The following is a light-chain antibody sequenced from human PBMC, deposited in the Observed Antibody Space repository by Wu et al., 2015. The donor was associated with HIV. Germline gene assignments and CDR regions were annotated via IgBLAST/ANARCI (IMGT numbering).Light chain of an antibody. CDR3: QQYYSYPRT. CDR2: SAS. V-gene: IGKV1-8*01. J-gene: IGKJ1*01. CDR1: QDISGY. Sequence: AIHMTQSPSSLSASTGDRVTITCRASQDISGYLAWYQQKPGKAPKLLMYSASTLESGVPSRFSGSGSGTEFTLTISCLQSEDFATYYCQQYYSYPRTFGQGTKVEIK.